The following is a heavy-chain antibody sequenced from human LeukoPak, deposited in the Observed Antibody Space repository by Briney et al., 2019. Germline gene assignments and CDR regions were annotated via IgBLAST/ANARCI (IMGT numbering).Heavy chain of an antibody. CDR1: GGSISGYY. Sequence: SETLSLTCTVSGGSISGYYWSWIRQPPGQGLEWIGYVYNSGTTNYNPSLNSRLTISADTSKNQFSLKLSSVTAADTAVYYCARRRDLLRSNWYFDLWGRGTLVTVSS. V-gene: IGHV4-59*08. CDR2: VYNSGTT. J-gene: IGHJ2*01. D-gene: IGHD1-26*01. CDR3: ARRRDLLRSNWYFDL.